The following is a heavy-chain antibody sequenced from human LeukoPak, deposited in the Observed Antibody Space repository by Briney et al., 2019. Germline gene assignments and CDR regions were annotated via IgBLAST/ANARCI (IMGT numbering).Heavy chain of an antibody. Sequence: KFQGRVTITRDTSASTAYMELSSLRSEDTAVYYCARDLPNVWGSYRSNWFDPWGQGTLATVSS. V-gene: IGHV1-3*01. J-gene: IGHJ5*02. CDR3: ARDLPNVWGSYRSNWFDP. D-gene: IGHD3-16*02.